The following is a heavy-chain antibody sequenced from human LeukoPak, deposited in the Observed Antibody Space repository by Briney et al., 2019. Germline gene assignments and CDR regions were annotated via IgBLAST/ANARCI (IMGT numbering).Heavy chain of an antibody. CDR3: GLVASGNWWFDP. CDR2: INPNSGGT. CDR1: GYRFTGHY. D-gene: IGHD2-8*02. Sequence: ASVKVSCKASGYRFTGHYMHWVRQAPGQGLEWMGWINPNSGGTNYAQKFQGRVTMTRDTSISTAYMEVSSLRFDDTAVYYCGLVASGNWWFDPWGQGTLVTVSS. J-gene: IGHJ5*02. V-gene: IGHV1-2*02.